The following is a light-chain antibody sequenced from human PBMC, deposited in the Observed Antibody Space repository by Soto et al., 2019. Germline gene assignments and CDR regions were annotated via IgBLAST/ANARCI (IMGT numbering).Light chain of an antibody. CDR1: SSDVGGYNY. Sequence: QSALTQPASVSGSPGQSITISCTGTSSDVGGYNYVSWYQQHPGKAPKLMIYEVSNRPSGVSNRFSGSKSGNTASLTISGLQADAEAHYYCSSYTRSSTLVFGTGTKLTVL. CDR3: SSYTRSSTLV. CDR2: EVS. J-gene: IGLJ1*01. V-gene: IGLV2-14*01.